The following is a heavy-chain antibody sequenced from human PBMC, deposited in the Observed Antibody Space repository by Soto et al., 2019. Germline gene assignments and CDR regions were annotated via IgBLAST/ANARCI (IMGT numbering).Heavy chain of an antibody. CDR3: AKTAPVLGWLSGWLND. Sequence: EVQLLESGGGLIQPGGSLRLSCAVSGFTFSNYAMTWVRQAPGKGLEWVASIDGSGGDIYYTDYVKGRFTISRDNSRNTLYLQMNSLRVDDTALYYCAKTAPVLGWLSGWLNDWGQGTLVTVSS. J-gene: IGHJ4*02. CDR1: GFTFSNYA. V-gene: IGHV3-23*01. CDR2: IDGSGGDI. D-gene: IGHD3-3*01.